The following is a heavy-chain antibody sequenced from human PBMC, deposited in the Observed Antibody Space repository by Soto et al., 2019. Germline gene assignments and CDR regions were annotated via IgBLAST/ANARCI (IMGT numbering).Heavy chain of an antibody. CDR3: ARDLPTYYYDSSGSLYYYYYGMDV. CDR2: ISAYNGNT. V-gene: IGHV1-18*01. D-gene: IGHD3-22*01. CDR1: GYTFTSYG. Sequence: GASVKVSCKASGYTFTSYGISWVRQAPGQGLEWMGWISAYNGNTNYAQKFQGWVTMTRDTSISTAYMELSMLRSDDTAVYYCARDLPTYYYDSSGSLYYYYYGMDVWGQGTTVTVSS. J-gene: IGHJ6*02.